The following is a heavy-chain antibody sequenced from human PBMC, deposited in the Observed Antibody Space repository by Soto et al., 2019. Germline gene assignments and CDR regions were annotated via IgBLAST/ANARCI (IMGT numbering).Heavy chain of an antibody. J-gene: IGHJ4*02. CDR2: INHSGST. CDR3: ARDAPIAARWGVFDY. CDR1: GGSFSGYY. Sequence: SETLSLTCAVYGGSFSGYYWSWIRQPPGKGLEWIGEINHSGSTNYNPSLKSRVTISVDTSKNQFSLKLSSVTAADTAVYYCARDAPIAARWGVFDYWGQGTLVTVSS. V-gene: IGHV4-34*01. D-gene: IGHD6-6*01.